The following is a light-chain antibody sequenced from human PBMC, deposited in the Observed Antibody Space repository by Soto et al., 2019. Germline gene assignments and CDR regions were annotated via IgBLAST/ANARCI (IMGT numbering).Light chain of an antibody. Sequence: QSVLTQPPSASGTPGQTVTISCSGRSSNIGSNYVYWYQQLPGTAPRLLMYRADQRPSGVPDRFSGSKSGTSASLAISGLRSEDEADYYCAALDDTLSGLVFGGGTKLTVL. J-gene: IGLJ2*01. CDR3: AALDDTLSGLV. CDR1: SSNIGSNY. V-gene: IGLV1-47*01. CDR2: RAD.